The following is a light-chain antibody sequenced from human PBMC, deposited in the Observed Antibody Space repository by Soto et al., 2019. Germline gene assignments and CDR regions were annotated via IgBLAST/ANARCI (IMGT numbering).Light chain of an antibody. CDR1: SSDIGRYSY. CDR2: DVS. J-gene: IGLJ1*01. Sequence: QSVLTQPASVSGSPGQSITISCTGTSSDIGRYSYVSWYQQHPGKVPKLMIYDVSNRPSGVSNRFSGSKSGNTASLTISGLQPEDEADDYCSSYTSRSTLVFGTGTKLTVL. CDR3: SSYTSRSTLV. V-gene: IGLV2-14*01.